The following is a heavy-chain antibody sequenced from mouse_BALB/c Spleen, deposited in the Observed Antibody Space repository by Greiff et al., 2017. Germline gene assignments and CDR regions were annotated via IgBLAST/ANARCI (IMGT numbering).Heavy chain of an antibody. CDR2: IDPANGNT. J-gene: IGHJ2*01. V-gene: IGHV14-3*02. CDR3: VGNYGDY. Sequence: EVKLQESGAELVKPGASVKLSCTASGFNIKDTYMHWVKQRPEQGLEWIGRIDPANGNTKYDPKFQGKATITADTSSNTAYLQLSSLTSEDTAVYYCVGNYGDYWGQGTTLTVSS. CDR1: GFNIKDTY. D-gene: IGHD2-1*01.